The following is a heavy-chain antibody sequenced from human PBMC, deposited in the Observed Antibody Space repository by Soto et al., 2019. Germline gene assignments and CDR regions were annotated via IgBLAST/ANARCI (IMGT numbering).Heavy chain of an antibody. D-gene: IGHD3-22*01. J-gene: IGHJ6*02. Sequence: GESLKISCKGSGYNFNTYWIGWVRQPPGKGLEWMGIIYPDDSDTKFSPSFQGQVTISVDKSLSTAYLQWRSLKASDTAVYYWARGGGWGTYYFASSGYRRGDVCGQGTTVTVAS. CDR3: ARGGGWGTYYFASSGYRRGDV. CDR2: IYPDDSDT. V-gene: IGHV5-51*01. CDR1: GYNFNTYW.